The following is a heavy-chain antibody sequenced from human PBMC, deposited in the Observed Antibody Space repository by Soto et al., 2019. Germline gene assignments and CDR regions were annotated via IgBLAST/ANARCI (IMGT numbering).Heavy chain of an antibody. CDR3: ARVRSEGYGDYYFDY. D-gene: IGHD4-17*01. CDR1: GGSISSYY. J-gene: IGHJ4*02. V-gene: IGHV4-59*01. CDR2: IYYSGST. Sequence: SETLSLTCTVSGGSISSYYWSWIRQPPGKGLEWIGYIYYSGSTNYNPSLKSRVTISVDTSKNQFSLKLSSVTAADTAVYYCARVRSEGYGDYYFDYWGQGTLVTVSS.